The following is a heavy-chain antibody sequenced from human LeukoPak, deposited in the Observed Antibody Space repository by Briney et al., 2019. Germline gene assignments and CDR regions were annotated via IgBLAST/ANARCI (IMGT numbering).Heavy chain of an antibody. J-gene: IGHJ4*02. Sequence: SGRSLRLSCAASGFTFSSYGMYWVRQAPGKGLEWVALISYDGSNKYYADSVKGRFTISRDNSKNTLYLQMNSLRAEDTAVYYCAKDDIGAVAGLIDYWGQGTLVTVSS. CDR1: GFTFSSYG. D-gene: IGHD6-19*01. CDR2: ISYDGSNK. V-gene: IGHV3-30*18. CDR3: AKDDIGAVAGLIDY.